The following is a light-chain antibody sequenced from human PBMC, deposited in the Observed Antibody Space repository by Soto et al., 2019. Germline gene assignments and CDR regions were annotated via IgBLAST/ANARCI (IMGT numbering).Light chain of an antibody. Sequence: SVVTLSPDSLAVSLGESATISCKSSQSVVLSHNKKNYLAWYQQKPGQPPKVLIYGASTRECGVPDRFSGSGSGTEFTLTISSLQAGDVGVYNCQQAYTSPRTFGHGTKVDI. V-gene: IGKV4-1*01. CDR2: GAS. CDR1: QSVVLSHNKKNY. CDR3: QQAYTSPRT. J-gene: IGKJ1*01.